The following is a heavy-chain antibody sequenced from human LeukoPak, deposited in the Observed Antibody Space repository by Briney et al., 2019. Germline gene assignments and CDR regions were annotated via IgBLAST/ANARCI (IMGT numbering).Heavy chain of an antibody. CDR2: ISWNSGSI. D-gene: IGHD1-26*01. V-gene: IGHV3-9*01. CDR1: GFTFDDYA. CDR3: AKDMWWELQYDNWFDP. J-gene: IGHJ5*02. Sequence: GGSLRLSCAASGFTFDDYAMHWVRHAPGKGLEGVSGISWNSGSIGYADSVKGRFTISRDNAKNSLYLQMNSLRAEDTALYHCAKDMWWELQYDNWFDPWGQGTLVTVSS.